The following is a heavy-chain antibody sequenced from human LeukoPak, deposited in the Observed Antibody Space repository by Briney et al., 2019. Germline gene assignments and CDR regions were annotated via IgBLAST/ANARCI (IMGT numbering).Heavy chain of an antibody. J-gene: IGHJ4*02. CDR2: ISDSGGNT. CDR1: GFTFNTYA. Sequence: GGSLRLSCAASGFTFNTYAMSWVRQAPWERLQWVSGISDSGGNTYYADSVRGRFTISRDNSKNTLYLEMNSLRAEDTAVYYCARHRSSWLIDYWGQGTLVPSPQ. V-gene: IGHV3-23*01. D-gene: IGHD6-6*01. CDR3: ARHRSSWLIDY.